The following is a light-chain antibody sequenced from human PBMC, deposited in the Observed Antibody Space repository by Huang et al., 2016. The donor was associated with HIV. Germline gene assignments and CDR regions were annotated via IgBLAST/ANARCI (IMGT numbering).Light chain of an antibody. V-gene: IGKV1-9*01. J-gene: IGKJ1*01. Sequence: IQLTQSPSSLSASVGDRVTITCRASQGISSYLDWYQQKPGKAPKLLIYAAATLQSGVPSRFSGSGSGTDFTLTISSLQPEDFATYHCQQLNSYPPTFGQGTKVEIK. CDR3: QQLNSYPPT. CDR2: AAA. CDR1: QGISSY.